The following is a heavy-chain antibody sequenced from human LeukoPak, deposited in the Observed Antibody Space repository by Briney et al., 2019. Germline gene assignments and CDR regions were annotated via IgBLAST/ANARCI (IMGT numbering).Heavy chain of an antibody. CDR2: IYYSGST. CDR3: ARPAARTDAFDI. CDR1: GGSMSSDGYY. J-gene: IGHJ3*02. D-gene: IGHD6-6*01. V-gene: IGHV4-31*03. Sequence: SETLSLTCTVSGGSMSSDGYYWSWIRQHPGKGLEWIGSIYYSGSTYYNPSLKSRIIISVDTSKNQFSLKLSSVTAADTAVYYCARPAARTDAFDIWGQGTMVTVSS.